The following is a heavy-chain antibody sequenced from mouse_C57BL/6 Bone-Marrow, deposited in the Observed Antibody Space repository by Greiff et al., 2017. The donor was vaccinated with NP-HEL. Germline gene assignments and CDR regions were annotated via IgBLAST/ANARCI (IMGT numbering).Heavy chain of an antibody. J-gene: IGHJ4*01. V-gene: IGHV10-1*01. CDR2: IRSKSNNYAT. CDR1: GFSFNTYA. Sequence: EVKLVESGGGLVQPKGSLKLSCAASGFSFNTYAMNWVRQAPGKGLEWVARIRSKSNNYATYYADSVKDRFTISRDDSESMLYLQMNNLKTEDTAMYYCVRHWTVVASEGYAMDYWGQGTSVTVSS. D-gene: IGHD1-1*01. CDR3: VRHWTVVASEGYAMDY.